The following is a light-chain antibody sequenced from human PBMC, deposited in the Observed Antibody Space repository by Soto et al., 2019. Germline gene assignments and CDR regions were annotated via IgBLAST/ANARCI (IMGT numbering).Light chain of an antibody. Sequence: DIQMTQSPSTLSASVGDRVTITCRASQSISSWLAWYQQKPGKAPKVLIYDASSLDSGVPSRFSGSGSGTEFTLTISSLQPDDFATYYCQQYNSYRWTFGQGTKGEIK. CDR3: QQYNSYRWT. V-gene: IGKV1-5*01. CDR2: DAS. J-gene: IGKJ1*01. CDR1: QSISSW.